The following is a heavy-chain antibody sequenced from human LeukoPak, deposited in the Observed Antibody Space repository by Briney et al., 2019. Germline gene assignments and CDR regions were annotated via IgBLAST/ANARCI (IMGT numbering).Heavy chain of an antibody. Sequence: GGSLRLSCVASGFNFSNYYMSWTRQAPGKGLEWISYITPNAVNKYYVDSVRGRFTISRDNAKNSLFLQMNSLRGEDTAVYYCAGSGSPDDYWGQGTLVTVSS. CDR2: ITPNAVNK. CDR3: AGSGSPDDY. CDR1: GFNFSNYY. V-gene: IGHV3-11*01. J-gene: IGHJ4*02. D-gene: IGHD3-10*01.